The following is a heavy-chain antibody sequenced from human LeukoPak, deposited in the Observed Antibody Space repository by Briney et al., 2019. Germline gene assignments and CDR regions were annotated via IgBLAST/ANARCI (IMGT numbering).Heavy chain of an antibody. D-gene: IGHD6-6*01. CDR1: GFTFSSYW. CDR2: INSDGGST. CDR3: ARELPEEYYYGMDV. J-gene: IGHJ6*02. V-gene: IGHV3-74*01. Sequence: GGSLRLSCAASGFTFSSYWMHWVRQAPGKGLVWVSRINSDGGSTSYADSVKGRFTISRDNAKNTLYLQMNSLRAEDTAVYYCARELPEEYYYGMDVWGQGTTVTVSS.